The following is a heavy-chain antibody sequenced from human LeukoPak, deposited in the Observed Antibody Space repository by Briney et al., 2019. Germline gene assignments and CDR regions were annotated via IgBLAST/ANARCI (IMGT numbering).Heavy chain of an antibody. D-gene: IGHD5-12*01. Sequence: PSETLSLTCAVYGGSFSGYYWSWIRQPPGKGLEWIGEINHSGSTNYNPSLKSRVTISVDTSKNQFSLKLSSVTAADTAVYYCARQGLRTAYYYYYMDVWGKGTTVTVSS. CDR1: GGSFSGYY. V-gene: IGHV4-34*01. J-gene: IGHJ6*03. CDR2: INHSGST. CDR3: ARQGLRTAYYYYYMDV.